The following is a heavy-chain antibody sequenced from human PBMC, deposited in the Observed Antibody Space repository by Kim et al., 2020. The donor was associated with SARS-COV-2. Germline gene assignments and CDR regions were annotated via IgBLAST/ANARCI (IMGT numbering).Heavy chain of an antibody. CDR2: TR. CDR3: ARGVLGGALDY. D-gene: IGHD2-21*01. J-gene: IGHJ4*02. V-gene: IGHV3-48*04. Sequence: TRYDAGSVKSQDTSSRDNAKNSLYLQMNSLRAEDTAVDYCARGVLGGALDYWGQGTLVTVSS.